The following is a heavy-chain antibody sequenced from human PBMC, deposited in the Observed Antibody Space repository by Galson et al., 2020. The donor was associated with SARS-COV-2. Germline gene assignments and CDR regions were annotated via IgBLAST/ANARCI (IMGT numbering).Heavy chain of an antibody. J-gene: IGHJ5*02. D-gene: IGHD1-1*01. V-gene: IGHV2-5*02. CDR1: GFSLSTSGEG. CDR3: AHRPGFPPGSWFGP. CDR2: LYWDDDK. Sequence: KMSGPTLVKPTQTLTLTCTFPGFSLSTSGEGVGWIRQPPGKALEWHAPLYWDDDKRYSPSLTSRLTNTKDTSKNQVDLTMTNMDPGDTASYYCAHRPGFPPGSWFGPWGQGPLVTVSS.